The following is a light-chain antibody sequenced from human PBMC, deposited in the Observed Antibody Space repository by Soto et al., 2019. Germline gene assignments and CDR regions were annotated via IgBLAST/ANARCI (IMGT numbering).Light chain of an antibody. Sequence: DVVMTQSPLSLSVTLGQPASISCRSSQSLVHSDGNAYLIWFQQRPGQSPRRLFYKVSNRDSGVRDRFSGSGSGADFTLKISRVEAEDVGVYYCMQGTHWPPITFGQGTRLEIK. V-gene: IGKV2-30*02. J-gene: IGKJ5*01. CDR2: KVS. CDR1: QSLVHSDGNAY. CDR3: MQGTHWPPIT.